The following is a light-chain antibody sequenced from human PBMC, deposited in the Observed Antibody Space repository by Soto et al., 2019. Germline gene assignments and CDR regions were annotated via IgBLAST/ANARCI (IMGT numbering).Light chain of an antibody. CDR2: AAS. V-gene: IGKV1-12*01. CDR1: QGISSW. J-gene: IGKJ4*01. Sequence: DIQMTQSPSSVSASVGDRVTITCRASQGISSWLAWYQHKPGKAPDVLIYAASILQSGVPSRFSGSGSGTDFTLTISNLQPEDFATYYCQQADSFPLTLGGGTKVEIK. CDR3: QQADSFPLT.